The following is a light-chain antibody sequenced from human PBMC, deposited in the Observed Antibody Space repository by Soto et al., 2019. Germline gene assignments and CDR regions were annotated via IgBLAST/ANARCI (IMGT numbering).Light chain of an antibody. V-gene: IGLV8-61*01. CDR2: RTN. J-gene: IGLJ2*01. CDR3: VLYMGSVPV. CDR1: SGSVSTNYY. Sequence: QTVVTQEPSFSVSPGGTVTLTCGLSSGSVSTNYYPSWYQQTPGQAPRTLIYRTNTRSSGVPDRFSGSILGNKAALTITGAQAEDESDYYCVLYMGSVPVFGGGTKLTVL.